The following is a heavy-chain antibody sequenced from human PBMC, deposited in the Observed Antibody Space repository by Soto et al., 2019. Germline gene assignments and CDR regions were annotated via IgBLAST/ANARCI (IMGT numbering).Heavy chain of an antibody. CDR1: GYTFTYYG. D-gene: IGHD6-13*01. J-gene: IGHJ3*02. CDR2: ISAHTGNT. Sequence: AAVTVSRKTSGYTFTYYGISWVRQAPGQGLEGMGWISAHTGNTNYAQKFQGRVTMTTDTSNGTAYMELRSLRSDDTAVYYCARVRGYNSSWLRHTAFDIWGQGTMVTVSS. CDR3: ARVRGYNSSWLRHTAFDI. V-gene: IGHV1-18*01.